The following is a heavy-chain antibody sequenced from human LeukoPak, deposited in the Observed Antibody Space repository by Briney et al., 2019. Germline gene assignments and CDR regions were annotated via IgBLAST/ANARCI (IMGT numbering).Heavy chain of an antibody. D-gene: IGHD3-22*01. CDR3: AHRRAMPDSSGHTGDY. CDR2: IYWNDDK. J-gene: IGHJ4*02. Sequence: SGPTLVNPTQTLTLTCTFSGFSLSTSGVGVGWIRQPPGKALEWLALIYWNDDKRYSPSLKSRLTITKDTSKNQVVLTMTNMDPVDTATYYCAHRRAMPDSSGHTGDYRGQGTLVTVSS. CDR1: GFSLSTSGVG. V-gene: IGHV2-5*01.